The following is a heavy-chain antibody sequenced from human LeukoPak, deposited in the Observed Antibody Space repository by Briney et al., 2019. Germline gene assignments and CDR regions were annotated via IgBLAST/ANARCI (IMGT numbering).Heavy chain of an antibody. Sequence: GGSLGLSCAASGFTFSSYAMSWVRQAPGKGLEWVSAISGSGGSTYYADSVKGRFTISRDNSKNTLYLQMNSLRAEDTAVYYCAKGPTKGYCSSTSCYIVDWFDPWGQGTLVTVSS. J-gene: IGHJ5*02. D-gene: IGHD2-2*02. CDR1: GFTFSSYA. CDR3: AKGPTKGYCSSTSCYIVDWFDP. V-gene: IGHV3-23*01. CDR2: ISGSGGST.